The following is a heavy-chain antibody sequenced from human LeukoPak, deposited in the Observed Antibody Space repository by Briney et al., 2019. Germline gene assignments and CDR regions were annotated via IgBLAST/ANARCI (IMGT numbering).Heavy chain of an antibody. CDR1: GGSISSYY. Sequence: SETLSLTCTGSGGSISSYYWSWIRQPPGKGLEWIGYIYYSGSTNYNPSLKSRVTISVDTSKNQFSLKLSSVTAADTAVYYCARHAAIWFGDPNWFDPWGQGTLVTVSS. CDR2: IYYSGST. V-gene: IGHV4-59*08. CDR3: ARHAAIWFGDPNWFDP. J-gene: IGHJ5*02. D-gene: IGHD3-10*01.